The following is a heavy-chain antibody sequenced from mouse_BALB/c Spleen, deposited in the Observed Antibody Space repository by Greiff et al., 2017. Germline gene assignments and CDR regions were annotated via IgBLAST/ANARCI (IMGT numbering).Heavy chain of an antibody. CDR1: GYSFTSYW. CDR3: TRCPLLLDYAMDY. D-gene: IGHD1-1*01. CDR2: IYPGNSDT. Sequence: EVQLQQSGTVLARPGASVKMSCKASGYSFTSYWMHWVKQRPGQGLEWIGAIYPGNSDTSYNQKFKGKAKLTAVTSASTAYMELSSLTNEDSAVYYCTRCPLLLDYAMDYWGQGTSVTVSS. J-gene: IGHJ4*01. V-gene: IGHV1-5*01.